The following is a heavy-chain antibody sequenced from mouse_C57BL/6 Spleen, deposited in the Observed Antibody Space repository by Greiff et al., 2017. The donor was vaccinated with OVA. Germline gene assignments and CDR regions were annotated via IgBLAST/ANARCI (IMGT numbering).Heavy chain of an antibody. V-gene: IGHV1-69*01. CDR1: GYTFTSYW. CDR2: IDPSDSYT. Sequence: VQLQQPGAELVMPGASVKLSCKASGYTFTSYWMHWVKQRPGQGLEWIGEIDPSDSYTNYNQKFKGKSTLTVDKSSSTAYMQLSSLTSEDSAVYYCARSTAQATDYFDYWGQGTTLTVSS. D-gene: IGHD3-2*02. J-gene: IGHJ2*01. CDR3: ARSTAQATDYFDY.